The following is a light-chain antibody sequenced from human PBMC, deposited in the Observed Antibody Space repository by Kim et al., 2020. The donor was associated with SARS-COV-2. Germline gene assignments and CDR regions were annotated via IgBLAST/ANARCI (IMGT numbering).Light chain of an antibody. Sequence: GQSVTISCTGASSDVGAYNYVSWYQQHPGKAPQLMIYEVSQRPSGVPDRFSGSKSGNTAFLTVSGRQAEDEADYHCGSYAGTNSVLFGGGTQLTVL. CDR1: SSDVGAYNY. J-gene: IGLJ2*01. V-gene: IGLV2-8*01. CDR2: EVS. CDR3: GSYAGTNSVL.